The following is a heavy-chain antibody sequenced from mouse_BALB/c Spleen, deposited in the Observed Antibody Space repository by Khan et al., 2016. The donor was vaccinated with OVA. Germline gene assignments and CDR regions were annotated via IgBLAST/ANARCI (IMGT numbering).Heavy chain of an antibody. CDR3: SRAYFRYDETWFAS. V-gene: IGHV3-6*02. CDR1: GYSITSGYY. J-gene: IGHJ3*01. Sequence: EVQLQESGPGLVKPSQSLSLTCSVTGYSITSGYYWNWIRQFPGNKLEWMGYMNYDGVNTYNPSLRNRISITRDTSNNQFFLKLNSMTTEDTGTYYCSRAYFRYDETWFASWGQGTLVTVSA. CDR2: MNYDGVN. D-gene: IGHD2-14*01.